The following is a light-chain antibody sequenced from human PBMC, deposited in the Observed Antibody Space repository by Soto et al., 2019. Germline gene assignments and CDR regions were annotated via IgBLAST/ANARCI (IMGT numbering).Light chain of an antibody. CDR3: SSFAGGGPPVL. CDR1: SLDVGGYNY. CDR2: EVT. Sequence: QSALTQRPSASGSLGPSVTISCTGTSLDVGGYNYVSWHQRHPVKAPKVMMYEVTKRPTGVPDRFSGSKSGNTASLTVSGLQAADEAEYYCSSFAGGGPPVLLGGGTKVTVL. V-gene: IGLV2-8*01. J-gene: IGLJ2*01.